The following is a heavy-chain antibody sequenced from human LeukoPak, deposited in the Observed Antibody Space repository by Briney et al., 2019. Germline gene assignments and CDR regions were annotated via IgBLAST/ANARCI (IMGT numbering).Heavy chain of an antibody. J-gene: IGHJ1*01. D-gene: IGHD3-22*01. CDR2: MNPNSGNT. Sequence: ASVKVSCKASGYTFTRYDINWVRQATGQGLEWMGWMNPNSGNTGHAQKFQGRVTMTRNTSTSTAYMELSSLRSEDTAVYYCAINDGSRRYFQYWGQGTLVTVSS. V-gene: IGHV1-8*01. CDR1: GYTFTRYD. CDR3: AINDGSRRYFQY.